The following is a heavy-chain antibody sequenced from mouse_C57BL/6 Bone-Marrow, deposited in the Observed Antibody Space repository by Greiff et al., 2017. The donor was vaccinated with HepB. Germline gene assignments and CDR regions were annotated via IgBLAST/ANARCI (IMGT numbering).Heavy chain of an antibody. CDR2: IYPGSGNT. J-gene: IGHJ4*01. CDR1: GYSFTSYY. V-gene: IGHV1-66*01. CDR3: ASYGHYYGSSYYYAMDY. D-gene: IGHD1-1*01. Sequence: QVQLQQSGPELVKPGASVKISCKASGYSFTSYYIHWVKQRPGQGLEWIGWIYPGSGNTKYNEKFKGKATLTADTSSSTAYMQLSSLTSEDSAVYYCASYGHYYGSSYYYAMDYWGQGTSVTVSS.